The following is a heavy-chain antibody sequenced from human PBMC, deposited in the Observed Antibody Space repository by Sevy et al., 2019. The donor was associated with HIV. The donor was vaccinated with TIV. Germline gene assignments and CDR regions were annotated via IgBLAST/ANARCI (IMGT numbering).Heavy chain of an antibody. Sequence: ASVKVSCKASGGTFSSYAISWVRQAPGQGLEWMGGIIPIFGTANYAQKFQGRVTITADESTSTAYMELSSLRSEDTAVYYCARLYNWNYEVNYYDGMDVWGQGTTVTVSS. J-gene: IGHJ6*02. D-gene: IGHD1-7*01. CDR2: IIPIFGTA. V-gene: IGHV1-69*13. CDR1: GGTFSSYA. CDR3: ARLYNWNYEVNYYDGMDV.